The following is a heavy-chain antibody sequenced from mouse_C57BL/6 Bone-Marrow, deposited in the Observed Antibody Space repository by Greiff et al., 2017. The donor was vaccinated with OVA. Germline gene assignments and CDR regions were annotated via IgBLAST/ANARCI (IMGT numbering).Heavy chain of an antibody. CDR3: ARDQYYYGSSWYFGV. V-gene: IGHV5-4*01. CDR2: ISDGGSYT. J-gene: IGHJ1*03. CDR1: GFTFSSYA. D-gene: IGHD1-1*01. Sequence: EVKLVESGGGLVKPGGSLKLSCAASGFTFSSYAMSWVRQTPEKRLAWVATISDGGSYTYYPDNVKGRFTISRDNAKNNLYLQMSHLKSEDTAMYYCARDQYYYGSSWYFGVWGTGTTVTVAS.